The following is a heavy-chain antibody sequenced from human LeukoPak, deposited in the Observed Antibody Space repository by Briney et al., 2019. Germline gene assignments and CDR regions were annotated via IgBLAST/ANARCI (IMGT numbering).Heavy chain of an antibody. CDR2: INAGNGNT. V-gene: IGHV1-3*01. Sequence: GASVKVSCKASGYTFTSYAMHWVRQAPGQRLEWMGWINAGNGNTKYSQKFQGRVTITRDTSASTAYMELSSLRSEDTAVYYCARDHCSGGSCYGPFDYWGQGTLVTVSS. J-gene: IGHJ4*02. CDR1: GYTFTSYA. D-gene: IGHD2-15*01. CDR3: ARDHCSGGSCYGPFDY.